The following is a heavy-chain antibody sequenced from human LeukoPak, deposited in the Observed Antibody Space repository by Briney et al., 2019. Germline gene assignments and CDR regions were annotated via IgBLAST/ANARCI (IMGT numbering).Heavy chain of an antibody. CDR3: ARPSSGWYDYFDY. CDR2: INPNSGGT. J-gene: IGHJ4*02. D-gene: IGHD6-19*01. CDR1: GYTFTGYY. V-gene: IGHV1-2*06. Sequence: AASVKVSCKASGYTFTGYYMHWVRQAPGQGLEWMGRINPNSGGTNYAQKFQGRVTMTRDTSISTAYRELSRLRSDDTAVYYCARPSSGWYDYFDYWGQGTLVTVSS.